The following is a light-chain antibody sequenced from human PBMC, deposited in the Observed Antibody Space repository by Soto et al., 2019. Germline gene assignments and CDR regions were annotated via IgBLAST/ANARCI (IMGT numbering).Light chain of an antibody. V-gene: IGKV1-5*01. CDR3: QQYNSYSQST. Sequence: DIQMTQSPSTLSASVGDRVTITCRASQSISNWLAWYQQKPGKAPKLLIFDASSLESGVPSRFSGSGSGTEFTLTISSLQPDDFATYYCQQYNSYSQSTFGQGTKVDI. J-gene: IGKJ1*01. CDR1: QSISNW. CDR2: DAS.